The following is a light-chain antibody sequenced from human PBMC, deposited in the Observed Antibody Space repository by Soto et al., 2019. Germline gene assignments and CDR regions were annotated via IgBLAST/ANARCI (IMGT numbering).Light chain of an antibody. V-gene: IGKV1-39*01. CDR1: QSISSY. CDR3: QQYDVHPKT. Sequence: DIQMTQSPSSLSASVGDRVTITCRASQSISSYLNWHQQKPGKAPKLLIYAASSLQSGVPSRFSGSGYGTDFTLTITSLQTDDFGTYHCQQYDVHPKTFGHGTKVDIK. CDR2: AAS. J-gene: IGKJ1*01.